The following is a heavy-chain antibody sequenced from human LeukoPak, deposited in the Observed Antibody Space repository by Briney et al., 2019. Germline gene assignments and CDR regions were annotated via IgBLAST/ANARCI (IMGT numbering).Heavy chain of an antibody. CDR2: ISGSGGST. V-gene: IGHV3-23*01. Sequence: GGSLRLSCAASGFTFSSYAMSWVRQAPGKGLGWVSAISGSGGSTYYADSVKGRFTISRDNSKNTLYLQMNSLRAEDTAVYYCAKVIIRIEAAGKLIFDYWGQGTLVTVSS. D-gene: IGHD6-13*01. J-gene: IGHJ4*02. CDR1: GFTFSSYA. CDR3: AKVIIRIEAAGKLIFDY.